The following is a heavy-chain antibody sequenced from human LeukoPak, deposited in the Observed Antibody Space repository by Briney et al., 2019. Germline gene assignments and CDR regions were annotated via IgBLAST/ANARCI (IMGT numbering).Heavy chain of an antibody. CDR2: IFWDDVK. D-gene: IGHD1-1*01. CDR1: GFSPSTSGVG. J-gene: IGHJ4*02. V-gene: IGHV2-5*02. Sequence: SGPTLVNPTQSLTLTCSISGFSPSTSGVGVGWIRQPPGEALEWLAFIFWDDVKRYSPSLSRRVTITRDPSKYQVVLSMTNMDPVDTATYYCAHRQSGTINTFDYWGQGTLVTVSS. CDR3: AHRQSGTINTFDY.